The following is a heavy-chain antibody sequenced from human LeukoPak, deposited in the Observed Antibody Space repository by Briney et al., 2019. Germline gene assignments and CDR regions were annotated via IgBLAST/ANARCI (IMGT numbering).Heavy chain of an antibody. CDR3: ARGRVAAAGPFDY. Sequence: SETLSLTCTVSGGAITGSTYYWGWVRQPPGKGLEWIGSMYYSGSTYYKPSLKSRVTISADTSKNQFSLELSSVTAADTAVYYCARGRVAAAGPFDYWGQGTLVTVSS. CDR2: MYYSGST. V-gene: IGHV4-39*01. CDR1: GGAITGSTYY. D-gene: IGHD6-13*01. J-gene: IGHJ4*02.